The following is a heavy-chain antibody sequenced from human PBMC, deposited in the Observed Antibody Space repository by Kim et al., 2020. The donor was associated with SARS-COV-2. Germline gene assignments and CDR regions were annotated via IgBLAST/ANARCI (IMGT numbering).Heavy chain of an antibody. D-gene: IGHD3-10*01. Sequence: YYNPTRKSRVTISVDTTKNQFCLKLSSVAAADTAVYYCARLGGSGYYFDYWGQGTLVTVSS. CDR3: ARLGGSGYYFDY. J-gene: IGHJ4*02. V-gene: IGHV4-39*01.